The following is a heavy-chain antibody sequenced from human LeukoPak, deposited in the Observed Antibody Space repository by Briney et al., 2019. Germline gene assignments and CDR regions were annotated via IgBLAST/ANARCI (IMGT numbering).Heavy chain of an antibody. CDR1: GYSFTSYW. CDR2: IYPGDSDT. V-gene: IGHV5-51*01. J-gene: IGHJ4*02. Sequence: HGESLKMSCMGSGYSFTSYWIGWVRQLPGKGLEWMGIIYPGDSDTRYSPSFQGQVTISADKSISTAYLQWSSLKASDTAMYYCARRYDSSGPVDYWGQGTLVTVSS. D-gene: IGHD3-22*01. CDR3: ARRYDSSGPVDY.